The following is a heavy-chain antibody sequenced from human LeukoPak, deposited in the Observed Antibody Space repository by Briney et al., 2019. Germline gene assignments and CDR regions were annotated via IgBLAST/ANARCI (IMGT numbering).Heavy chain of an antibody. CDR2: ISAYNDNT. V-gene: IGHV1-18*04. J-gene: IGHJ4*02. CDR1: GYSFTGHY. CDR3: ARDQEGSLGYCSGGSCYEFDY. Sequence: ASVKVSCKASGYSFTGHYMHWVRQAPGQGLEWMGWISAYNDNTNYAQNLQGRVTMTTDTSTSTAYMELRSLRSDDTAMYYCARDQEGSLGYCSGGSCYEFDYWGQGTLVTVSS. D-gene: IGHD2-15*01.